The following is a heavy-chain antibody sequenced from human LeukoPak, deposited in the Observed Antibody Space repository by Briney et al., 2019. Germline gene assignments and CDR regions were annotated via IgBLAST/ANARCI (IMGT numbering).Heavy chain of an antibody. V-gene: IGHV3-23*01. Sequence: PGGSLRLSCAASGFTFSSYAMSWVRQAPGKGLEWVSTISGSGGSTYYADSAKGRFTISRDNSKNTLYLQMNSLRAADTAVYYCAKEVGGYDSYYYGMDVWGQGTTVTVSS. J-gene: IGHJ6*02. D-gene: IGHD5-12*01. CDR2: ISGSGGST. CDR3: AKEVGGYDSYYYGMDV. CDR1: GFTFSSYA.